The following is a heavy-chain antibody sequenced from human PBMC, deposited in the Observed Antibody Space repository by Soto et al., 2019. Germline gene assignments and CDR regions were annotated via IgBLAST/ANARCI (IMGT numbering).Heavy chain of an antibody. V-gene: IGHV3-15*07. J-gene: IGHJ4*02. CDR1: GFIFNKAW. CDR3: TTGYCSSTSCSTYYFDW. Sequence: QLVESGGGLVSPGGSLRLSCAASGFIFNKAWMNWVRQAPGRGLEWVGRIKSKADGGTTDYAAPVEGRFTISRDDSKNTLHLQVNSLKTEDTAVYYCTTGYCSSTSCSTYYFDWWGQGTLVTVSS. CDR2: IKSKADGGTT. D-gene: IGHD2-2*02.